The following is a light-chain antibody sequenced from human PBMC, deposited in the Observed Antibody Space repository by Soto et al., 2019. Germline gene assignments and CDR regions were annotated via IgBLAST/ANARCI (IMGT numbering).Light chain of an antibody. CDR3: ATWDGSLPGEV. V-gene: IGLV2-14*03. CDR2: DVS. Sequence: QSALTQPASVSGSPGQSITISCTGISADVSSSNFVSWYQHRPGKAPRLILYDVSHRPSGVSNRFSGSKAGDTASLTISGLQLEDEADYYCATWDGSLPGEVFGGGTKLTVL. CDR1: SADVSSSNF. J-gene: IGLJ2*01.